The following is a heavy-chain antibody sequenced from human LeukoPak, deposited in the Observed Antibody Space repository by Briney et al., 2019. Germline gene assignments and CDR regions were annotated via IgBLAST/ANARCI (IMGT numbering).Heavy chain of an antibody. CDR3: ASEGEVRRPYPY. D-gene: IGHD3-16*01. CDR2: ISSSSSYI. V-gene: IGHV3-21*01. CDR1: GFTFSSYS. Sequence: TSGGSLRLSCAASGFTFSSYSMNWVRQAPGKGLEWVSSISSSSSYIYYADSVKGRFTISRDNAKNSLYLQMNSLRAEDTAVYYCASEGEVRRPYPYWGQGTLVTVSS. J-gene: IGHJ4*02.